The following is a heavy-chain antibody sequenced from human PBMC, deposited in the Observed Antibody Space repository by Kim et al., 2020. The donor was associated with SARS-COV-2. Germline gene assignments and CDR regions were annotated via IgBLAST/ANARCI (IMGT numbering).Heavy chain of an antibody. V-gene: IGHV3-74*01. CDR2: IERDGTKI. Sequence: GGSLRLSCAASGFTFSRYWMHWVRQAPGKGLVWVAGIERDGTKISYADSVKGRFTISRDNAKSTLYLQMNSLRAEDMAVYYCPRGYYYGIEVWGQGTTVT. CDR1: GFTFSRYW. J-gene: IGHJ6*02. CDR3: PRGYYYGIEV. D-gene: IGHD3-16*01.